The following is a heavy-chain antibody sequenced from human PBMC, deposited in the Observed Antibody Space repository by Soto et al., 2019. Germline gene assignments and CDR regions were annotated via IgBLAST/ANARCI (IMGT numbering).Heavy chain of an antibody. D-gene: IGHD1-7*01. V-gene: IGHV4-59*01. CDR1: GGSISCYY. Sequence: SETLSLTVTVSGGSISCYYWSWIRQPPGKGLEWIGYIYYSGSTNYNPSLKSRVTISVDTSKNQFSLKLSSVTAADTAVYYCAGFKPTGTTYYWGQGTLVTVSS. CDR3: AGFKPTGTTYY. J-gene: IGHJ4*02. CDR2: IYYSGST.